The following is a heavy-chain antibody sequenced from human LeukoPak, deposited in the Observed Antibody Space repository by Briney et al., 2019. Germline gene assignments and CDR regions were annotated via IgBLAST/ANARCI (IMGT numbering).Heavy chain of an antibody. CDR1: GGSISSSFYH. V-gene: IGHV4-39*01. CDR3: ANEANSGSIHHFDC. Sequence: SETLSLTCTVSGGSISSSFYHWGWIRQPPGTGLEWIVSIYYSGNTYYNPSLKSRVTISVDTSKNQFSLRLTSVTAADTAVYYCANEANSGSIHHFDCWGQGTLITVSS. J-gene: IGHJ4*02. D-gene: IGHD3-10*01. CDR2: IYYSGNT.